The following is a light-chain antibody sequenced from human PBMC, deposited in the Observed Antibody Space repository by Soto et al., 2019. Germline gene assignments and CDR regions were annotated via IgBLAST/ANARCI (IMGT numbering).Light chain of an antibody. V-gene: IGKV3-20*01. Sequence: ETVMTQSPATVSVSPGDEATLFCRASQSVSRNLAWYQQKPGQAPRLLIYGASTRATGIPDRFSGSGSGTDFSLTISRLEAEDFAVYYCQQYGSSPRTFGQGTKVDIK. CDR2: GAS. CDR3: QQYGSSPRT. CDR1: QSVSRN. J-gene: IGKJ1*01.